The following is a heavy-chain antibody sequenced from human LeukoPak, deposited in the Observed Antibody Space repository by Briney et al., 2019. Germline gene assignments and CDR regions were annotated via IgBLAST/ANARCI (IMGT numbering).Heavy chain of an antibody. CDR1: GYTFTGYY. D-gene: IGHD3-22*01. CDR2: INPNSGGT. Sequence: GASVKVSCKASGYTFTGYYMHWVRQAPGQGLEWMGWINPNSGGTNYAQKFQGRGTMTRDTSISTAYMELSRLRSDDTAVYYCARGIDDYDSSGYYPRKMYYFDYWGQGTLVTVSS. CDR3: ARGIDDYDSSGYYPRKMYYFDY. V-gene: IGHV1-2*02. J-gene: IGHJ4*02.